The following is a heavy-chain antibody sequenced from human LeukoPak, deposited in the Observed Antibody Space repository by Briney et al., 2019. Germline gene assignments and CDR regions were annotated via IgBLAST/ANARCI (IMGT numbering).Heavy chain of an antibody. Sequence: PSETLSLTCTVSGGSISSYYWSWIRQPPGKGLEWIGYIYYSGSTNYNPSLKSRVTISVDTSKNQFSLKLSSVTAADTAVYYCARAVAGRRTHWYFDLWGRGTLVTVSS. CDR1: GGSISSYY. CDR2: IYYSGST. CDR3: ARAVAGRRTHWYFDL. V-gene: IGHV4-59*01. D-gene: IGHD6-19*01. J-gene: IGHJ2*01.